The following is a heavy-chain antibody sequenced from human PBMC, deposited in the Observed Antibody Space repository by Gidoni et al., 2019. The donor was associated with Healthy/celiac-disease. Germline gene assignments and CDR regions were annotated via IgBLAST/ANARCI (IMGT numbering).Heavy chain of an antibody. Sequence: QVQLQESGPGLVKPSQTLSLTCTVSGGSISSGSYYWSWIRQPAGKGLEWIGRIYTSGSTNYNPSLKSRVTISVDTSKNQFSLKLSSVTAADTAVYYCARDRGSGSYPRYYYYGMDVWGQGTTVTVSS. CDR1: GGSISSGSYY. CDR3: ARDRGSGSYPRYYYYGMDV. J-gene: IGHJ6*02. D-gene: IGHD3-10*01. V-gene: IGHV4-61*02. CDR2: IYTSGST.